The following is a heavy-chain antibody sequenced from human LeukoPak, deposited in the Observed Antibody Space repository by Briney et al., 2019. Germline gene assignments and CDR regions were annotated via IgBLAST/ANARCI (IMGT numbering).Heavy chain of an antibody. V-gene: IGHV3-48*03. CDR2: ISSSGSTI. CDR3: ARVGRYSYGFYYYYHMDV. CDR1: GFTFSSYE. D-gene: IGHD5-18*01. Sequence: GGSLRLSCAASGFTFSSYEMNWVRQAPGKGLEWVSYISSSGSTIYYADSVKGRFTISRDNAKNSLYLQMNSLRAEDTAVYYCARVGRYSYGFYYYYHMDVWGKGTTVTISS. J-gene: IGHJ6*03.